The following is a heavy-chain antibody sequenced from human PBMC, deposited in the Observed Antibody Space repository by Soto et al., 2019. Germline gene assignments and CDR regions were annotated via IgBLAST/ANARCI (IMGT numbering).Heavy chain of an antibody. Sequence: LSLTGASSGARVASNMAAWTREQHSPSRGLEWLGRTKYRSKWYTDYATSVKRRISINPDTSKNQVSLQLNSVTPEDTAGYYCARDGSSTWTYYFNFWGQGILVPV. V-gene: IGHV6-1*01. CDR3: ARDGSSTWTYYFNF. CDR2: TKYRSKWYT. J-gene: IGHJ4*02. D-gene: IGHD6-13*01. CDR1: GARVASNMAA.